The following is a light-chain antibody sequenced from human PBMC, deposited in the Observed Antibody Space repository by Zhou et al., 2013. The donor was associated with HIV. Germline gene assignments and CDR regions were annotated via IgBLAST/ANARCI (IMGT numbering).Light chain of an antibody. Sequence: AIQLTQSPSSLSASVGDRVTITCRASQGISSALAWYQQKPGKPPKLLIYRASSLESGVPSRFSGSGSGTDFTLTISSLQPEDFATYYCQQFNSYPITFGQGHDWRLN. CDR1: QGISSA. V-gene: IGKV1-13*02. J-gene: IGKJ5*01. CDR2: RAS. CDR3: QQFNSYPIT.